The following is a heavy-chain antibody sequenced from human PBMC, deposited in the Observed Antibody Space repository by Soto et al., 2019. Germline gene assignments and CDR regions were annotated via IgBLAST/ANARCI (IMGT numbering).Heavy chain of an antibody. CDR1: GYTFTSYG. V-gene: IGHV1-18*01. J-gene: IGHJ4*02. D-gene: IGHD3-3*01. Sequence: QVQLVQSGAEVKKPGASVKVSCKASGYTFTSYGISWVRQAPGQGLEWMGWISAYNGNTNYAQKRQGRVTMTTDTSTSTAYMELRSLRSDDTAVYYCARGLDRVTIFGVVIIGVDYWGRGTLVTVSS. CDR2: ISAYNGNT. CDR3: ARGLDRVTIFGVVIIGVDY.